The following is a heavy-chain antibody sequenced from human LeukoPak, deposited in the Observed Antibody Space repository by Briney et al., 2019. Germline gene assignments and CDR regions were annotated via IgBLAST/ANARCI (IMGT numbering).Heavy chain of an antibody. J-gene: IGHJ4*02. CDR2: IYTSGST. CDR3: ARGAYDFWSGYYFDY. Sequence: SQTLSLTCTVSGGSISSGSYYWSWVRQPAGKGLEWIGRIYTSGSTNYNPSLKSRVTISVDTSKNQFSLKLSSVTAADTAVYYCARGAYDFWSGYYFDYWGQGTLVTVSS. CDR1: GGSISSGSYY. D-gene: IGHD3-3*01. V-gene: IGHV4-61*02.